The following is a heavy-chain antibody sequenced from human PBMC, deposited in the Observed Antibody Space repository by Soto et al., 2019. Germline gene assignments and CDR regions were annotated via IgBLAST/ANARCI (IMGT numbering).Heavy chain of an antibody. J-gene: IGHJ3*02. CDR2: VGSSGNTK. V-gene: IGHV3-48*03. CDR1: GFTLSNSE. D-gene: IGHD1-26*01. CDR3: ARGLEYYFKPGVFEI. Sequence: EVQLVESGGGLEQPGGSLRLSCAASGFTLSNSEMNWVRQAPGKGLEWVSYVGSSGNTKYYADSVKGRFTISRDNAKNPLYLQMNSLRAEDTAVYYCARGLEYYFKPGVFEIWGQGTMVTVSS.